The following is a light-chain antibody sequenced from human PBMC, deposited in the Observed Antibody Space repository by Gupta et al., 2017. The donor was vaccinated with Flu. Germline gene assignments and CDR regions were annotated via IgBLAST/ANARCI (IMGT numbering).Light chain of an antibody. CDR2: LAF. J-gene: IGKJ4*01. Sequence: DIVMTQSPLSLSVTPGEPASISCRSSQSLLHSNGYNYLDWYLQKPGQSPQLLIYLAFNRASGVPDRFSGSGSGTDFTLKISRVEAEDVRVYYCMQALETPVTFGGGTKVEIK. CDR1: QSLLHSNGYNY. V-gene: IGKV2-28*01. CDR3: MQALETPVT.